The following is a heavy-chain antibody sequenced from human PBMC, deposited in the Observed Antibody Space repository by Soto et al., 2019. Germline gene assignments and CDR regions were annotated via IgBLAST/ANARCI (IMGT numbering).Heavy chain of an antibody. J-gene: IGHJ4*02. V-gene: IGHV1-69*13. Sequence: SVKVSCKASGGTFSSYAISWVRQAPGQGLEWMGGIIPIFGTANYAQKFQGRVTITADESTSTAYMELSSLRSEDTAVYYCARVDTAMGFNYFDYWGQGTLVTVSS. CDR1: GGTFSSYA. CDR3: ARVDTAMGFNYFDY. CDR2: IIPIFGTA. D-gene: IGHD5-18*01.